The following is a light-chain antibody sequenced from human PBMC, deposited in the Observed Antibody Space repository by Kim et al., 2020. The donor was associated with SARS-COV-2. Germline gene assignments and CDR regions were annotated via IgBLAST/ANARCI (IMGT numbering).Light chain of an antibody. CDR2: QYT. Sequence: SYELTQPPSVSVSPGQTANITCSGDKVTYQIVSWYQQKPGQSPMLVMYQYTKRPSGIPERFSGSNSWNTATLTISGTQAMDEADYYCQVWDSSSEEVFGGGTQLTVL. V-gene: IGLV3-1*01. CDR3: QVWDSSSEEV. CDR1: KVTYQI. J-gene: IGLJ3*02.